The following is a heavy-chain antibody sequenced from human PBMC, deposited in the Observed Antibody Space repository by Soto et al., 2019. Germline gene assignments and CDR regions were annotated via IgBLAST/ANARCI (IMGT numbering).Heavy chain of an antibody. Sequence: EVQLVESGGGLVQAGGSLRLSCAASGFALSSYWMHWVRRVPGKGLVWVSRINPDGGRIDYADSVRGRFTISRDNAKNTLFLQMNNLRAEDTALYHCARVPVGAYGKFDPWGQGTLVTVSS. J-gene: IGHJ5*02. CDR1: GFALSSYW. V-gene: IGHV3-74*01. CDR3: ARVPVGAYGKFDP. CDR2: INPDGGRI. D-gene: IGHD2-8*02.